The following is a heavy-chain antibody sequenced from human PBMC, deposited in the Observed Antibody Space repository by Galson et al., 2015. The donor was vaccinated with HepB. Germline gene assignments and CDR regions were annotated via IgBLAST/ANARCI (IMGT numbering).Heavy chain of an antibody. CDR2: VKLDGRDT. J-gene: IGHJ4*02. V-gene: IGHV3-7*01. Sequence: SLRLSCAVDGCSFSSPRLGYVRRAPLDRHIRMAKVKLDGRDTYYLDSVKGRFTISRDNAKNSLFLQMNSLRAEDTAVYYCARDIPQIGYLDYWGQGTLATVSS. D-gene: IGHD3-22*01. CDR1: GCSFSSPR. CDR3: ARDIPQIGYLDY.